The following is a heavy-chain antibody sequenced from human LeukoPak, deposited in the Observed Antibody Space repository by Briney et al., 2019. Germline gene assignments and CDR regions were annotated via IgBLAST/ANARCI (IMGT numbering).Heavy chain of an antibody. Sequence: GGSLRLSCAASGFTFSSYAMHWVRQAPGKGLEWVAVISYDGSNKYYADSVKGRFTISRDNSKNTLDLQMTSLRTEDTAVYYCARVGSITAAGTIDYWGQGTLVTVSS. J-gene: IGHJ4*02. V-gene: IGHV3-30-3*01. CDR2: ISYDGSNK. CDR1: GFTFSSYA. CDR3: ARVGSITAAGTIDY. D-gene: IGHD6-13*01.